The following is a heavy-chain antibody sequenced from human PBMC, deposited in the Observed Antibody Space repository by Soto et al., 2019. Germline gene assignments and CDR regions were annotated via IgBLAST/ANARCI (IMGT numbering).Heavy chain of an antibody. J-gene: IGHJ4*02. CDR3: AREGRHFDY. Sequence: SVKVSCKASGGTFSSYAISWVRQAPGQGLEWMGGINPIFGTPHYAQKYQGRVTITADTFTNTAYMELTRLTSDDTAAYFCAREGRHFDYWGQGTMVTVYS. V-gene: IGHV1-69*06. CDR2: INPIFGTP. CDR1: GGTFSSYA.